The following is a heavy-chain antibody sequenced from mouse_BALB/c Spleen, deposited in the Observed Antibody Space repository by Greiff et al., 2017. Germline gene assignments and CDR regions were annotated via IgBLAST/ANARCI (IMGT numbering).Heavy chain of an antibody. CDR1: GYNFTSYW. Sequence: QVQLQQPGAELVKPGTSVKLSCKASGYNFTSYWINWVKLRPGQGLEWIGDIYPGSGSTNYNEKFKSKATLTVDTSSSTAYMQLSSLASEDSALYYFARDGNYVDYWGQGTTLTVSS. CDR3: ARDGNYVDY. CDR2: IYPGSGST. D-gene: IGHD2-1*01. V-gene: IGHV1-55*01. J-gene: IGHJ2*01.